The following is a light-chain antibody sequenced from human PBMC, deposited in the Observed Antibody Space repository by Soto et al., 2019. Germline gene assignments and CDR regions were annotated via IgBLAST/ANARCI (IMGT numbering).Light chain of an antibody. CDR2: EVT. Sequence: QSVLTQPASVSGSPGQSITVSCTGTRSDVGGYNFVSWYQQHPGKAPKLLIFEVTNRPSGVSDRFSGSKSGNTASLTISGLQAEDEADYYCGSYTRSSTYVFGSGTKLTVL. J-gene: IGLJ1*01. CDR1: RSDVGGYNF. V-gene: IGLV2-14*01. CDR3: GSYTRSSTYV.